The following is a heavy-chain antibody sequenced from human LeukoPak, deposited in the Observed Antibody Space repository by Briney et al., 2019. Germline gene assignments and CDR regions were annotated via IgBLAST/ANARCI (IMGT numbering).Heavy chain of an antibody. CDR3: AGPSVAPPDYYYYYMDV. CDR1: GGTFSSYA. CDR2: IIPIFGTA. J-gene: IGHJ6*03. D-gene: IGHD2-15*01. Sequence: ASVKVSCKASGGTFSSYAISWVRQAPGQGLEWMGGIIPIFGTANYAQKFQGRVTITADESTSTAYMELSSLRSEDTAVYYCAGPSVAPPDYYYYYMDVWGKGTTVTVSS. V-gene: IGHV1-69*13.